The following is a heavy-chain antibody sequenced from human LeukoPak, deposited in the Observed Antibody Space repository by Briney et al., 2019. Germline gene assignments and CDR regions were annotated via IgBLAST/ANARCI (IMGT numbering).Heavy chain of an antibody. CDR3: TKGHDSGTYYDVS. Sequence: GGSLRLSCAASGFSISANAMTWVRQAPGKGLEWVSAIDSSGGVTTYADTVRGRFTISRDSSKNTLYLQMNSLRAEDSAIYFCTKGHDSGTYYDVSWGQGTLVTVSS. CDR2: IDSSGGVT. CDR1: GFSISANA. D-gene: IGHD3-10*01. J-gene: IGHJ5*02. V-gene: IGHV3-23*05.